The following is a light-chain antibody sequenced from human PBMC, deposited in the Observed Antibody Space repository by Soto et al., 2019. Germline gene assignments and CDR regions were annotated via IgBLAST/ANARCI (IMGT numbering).Light chain of an antibody. CDR1: QFISTY. Sequence: DIQMTQSPSSLSASVGDRVTIPCRSSQFISTYLSWYQQKPGKAPKLLIYATSSLQSGLPSRFSGSGSGTDFTLTISSLQPEDFATYYGEQSYSLPPTFSQGTKLDIK. V-gene: IGKV1-39*01. J-gene: IGKJ2*01. CDR3: EQSYSLPPT. CDR2: ATS.